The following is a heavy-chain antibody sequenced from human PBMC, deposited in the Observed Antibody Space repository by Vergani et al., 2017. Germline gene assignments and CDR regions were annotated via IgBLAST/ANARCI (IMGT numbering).Heavy chain of an antibody. CDR1: GYTFSDYY. V-gene: IGHV1-2*02. CDR2: INPNSGGT. CDR3: ARDLSAVPDVNWIDP. Sequence: QVHLVQSGDEVKKPGTSVKVSCKASGYTFSDYYMHWVRQAPGQGLECMGWINPNSGGTDYAQKFQGRVTKTRDTSISPAYMEMSRLRYDDTAVYYCARDLSAVPDVNWIDPWGQGTLVTVSS. J-gene: IGHJ5*02. D-gene: IGHD2-2*01.